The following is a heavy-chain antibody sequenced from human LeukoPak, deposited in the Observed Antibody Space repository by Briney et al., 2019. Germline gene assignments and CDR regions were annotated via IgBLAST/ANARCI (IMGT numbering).Heavy chain of an antibody. CDR3: ADIAAAGHFDY. Sequence: GGSLRLSCAASGFTFSSYAMSWVRQAPGTGLEWVGRIKSKTAGGTTDYAAPVKGRFTTSRDDSKNTVYLQMNSLKTEDTAVYYCADIAAAGHFDYWGQGTRVTVSS. J-gene: IGHJ4*02. V-gene: IGHV3-15*01. CDR2: IKSKTAGGTT. D-gene: IGHD6-13*01. CDR1: GFTFSSYA.